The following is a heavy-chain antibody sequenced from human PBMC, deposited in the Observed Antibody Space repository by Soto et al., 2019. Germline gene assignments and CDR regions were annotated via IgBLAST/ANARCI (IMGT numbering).Heavy chain of an antibody. V-gene: IGHV4-59*01. D-gene: IGHD3-10*01. CDR1: GGSISSYY. J-gene: IGHJ4*02. CDR2: IYYSGST. Sequence: SETLSLTCTVSGGSISSYYWSWIRQPPGKGLEWIGYIYYSGSTNYNPSLKSRVTISVDTSKNQFSLKLSSVTAADTAVYYCARGPRHYYGSGSYSRFDYWGQGTLVTVS. CDR3: ARGPRHYYGSGSYSRFDY.